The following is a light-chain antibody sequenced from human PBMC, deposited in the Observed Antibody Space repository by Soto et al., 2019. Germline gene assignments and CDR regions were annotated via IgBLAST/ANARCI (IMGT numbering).Light chain of an antibody. CDR3: QQYGRSPLLYT. CDR1: QSVTSNF. J-gene: IGKJ2*01. V-gene: IGKV3-20*01. CDR2: GAS. Sequence: ENVLTQSPGTLSLSPGERATLSCWASQSVTSNFLAWYQQKPGQAPRLLIYGASTRAAGVPDRFSGSGSGTDFTLTITRLEPEDFAVYYCQQYGRSPLLYTFGQGTKLGVK.